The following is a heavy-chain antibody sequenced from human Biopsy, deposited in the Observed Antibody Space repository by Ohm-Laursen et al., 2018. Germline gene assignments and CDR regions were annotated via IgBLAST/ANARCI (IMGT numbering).Heavy chain of an antibody. Sequence: SLRLSCAASGFTFASHAMRWVRQAPGKGLEWVSLISGSGGTAYYPDSVKGRFTISRDNSTNTHYLEMNSLRTEETTKYYYTKAGSQDGFDIWGPGTMVTVSS. D-gene: IGHD3-10*01. CDR3: TKAGSQDGFDI. V-gene: IGHV3-23*01. CDR1: GFTFASHA. J-gene: IGHJ3*02. CDR2: ISGSGGTA.